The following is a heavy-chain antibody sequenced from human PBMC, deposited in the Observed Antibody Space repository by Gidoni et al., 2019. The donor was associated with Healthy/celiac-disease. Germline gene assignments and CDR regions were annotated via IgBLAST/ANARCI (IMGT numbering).Heavy chain of an antibody. Sequence: QVQLVESGGGVVERGRCRRRSWAAEGCTCRSDAMHWVRQAPGEGLELVAVLSYDGSNKFYADSVKGRFTISRDTSTNRLYLQMNSLRAEDTAVYYCARDTTVTTYYYYYGMDVWGQGTTVTVSS. D-gene: IGHD4-17*01. CDR3: ARDTTVTTYYYYYGMDV. CDR1: GCTCRSDA. J-gene: IGHJ6*02. CDR2: LSYDGSNK. V-gene: IGHV3-30-3*01.